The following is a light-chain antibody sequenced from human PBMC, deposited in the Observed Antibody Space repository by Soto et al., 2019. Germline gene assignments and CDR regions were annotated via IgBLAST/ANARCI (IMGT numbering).Light chain of an antibody. CDR3: QQYGSLIT. CDR1: QSVSSY. V-gene: IGKV3-20*01. J-gene: IGKJ5*01. Sequence: EIVMTQSPATLSVSPGERATLSCRASQSVSSYLAWYQQKPGQAPRLLIYGASNRATGIPDRFSGSGSGTDFTLTISRLEPEDFAVYYCQQYGSLITFGQGTRLEIK. CDR2: GAS.